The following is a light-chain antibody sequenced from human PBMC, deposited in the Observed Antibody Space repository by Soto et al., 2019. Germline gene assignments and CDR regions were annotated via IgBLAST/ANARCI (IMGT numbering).Light chain of an antibody. J-gene: IGLJ3*02. Sequence: QSALTQPASVSGSPGQSITISCTGTSSDVGAYNRVSWSQQHPGEVPKLIIYEVSKRPSGVSNRSSGSRSGNTASLTISALQPEHEADYYCSSFTYSSTWVFGGGTKLTVL. V-gene: IGLV2-14*01. CDR3: SSFTYSSTWV. CDR2: EVS. CDR1: SSDVGAYNR.